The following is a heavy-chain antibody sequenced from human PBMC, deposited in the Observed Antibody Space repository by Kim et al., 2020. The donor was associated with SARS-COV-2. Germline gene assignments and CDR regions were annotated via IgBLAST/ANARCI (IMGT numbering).Heavy chain of an antibody. Sequence: SVKVSCKASGGTFSSYAISWVRQAPGQGLEWMGGIIPIFGTANYAQKFQGRVTITADESTSTAYMELSSLRSEDTAVYYCARSRLNNGYCSGGSCYPTGYWGQGTLVTVSS. CDR3: ARSRLNNGYCSGGSCYPTGY. CDR1: GGTFSSYA. V-gene: IGHV1-69*13. CDR2: IIPIFGTA. J-gene: IGHJ4*02. D-gene: IGHD2-15*01.